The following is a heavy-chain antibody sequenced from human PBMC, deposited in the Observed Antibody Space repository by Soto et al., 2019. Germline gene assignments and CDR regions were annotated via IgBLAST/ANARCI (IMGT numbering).Heavy chain of an antibody. V-gene: IGHV3-9*01. Sequence: GGSLRLSCAASGSTFDDYAMHWVRQAPGKGLEWVSGIRWNSGSIGYADSVKGRFTISRDNAKNSLYLQMNSLRVDDTAVYYCTRDWDSWGQGTLVTVSS. CDR2: IRWNSGSI. CDR3: TRDWDS. CDR1: GSTFDDYA. J-gene: IGHJ4*02.